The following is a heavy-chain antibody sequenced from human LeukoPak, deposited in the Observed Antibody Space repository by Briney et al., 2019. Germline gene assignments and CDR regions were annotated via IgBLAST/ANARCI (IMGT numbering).Heavy chain of an antibody. V-gene: IGHV3-30*04. J-gene: IGHJ4*02. Sequence: WGSLRLSCAASGFTFSSYAMHWVRQAPGKGLEWVAVILYDGSKKYYADSVKGRFTISRDNSKNTLYLQMNSLRAEDTAVYYCARVHDFWSGPDYWGQGTLVTVSS. CDR3: ARVHDFWSGPDY. D-gene: IGHD3-3*01. CDR2: ILYDGSKK. CDR1: GFTFSSYA.